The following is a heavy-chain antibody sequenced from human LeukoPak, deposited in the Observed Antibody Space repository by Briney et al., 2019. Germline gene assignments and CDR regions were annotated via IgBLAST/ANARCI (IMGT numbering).Heavy chain of an antibody. CDR1: GYSFTNYW. Sequence: GESLKISCKGSGYSFTNYWIGWVRQMPGKGLEWMGIIYPGDSDTRYGPSFQGQVTFSADKSITTAYLQWTSLKASDTAMYYCARHIGSSWYRDYFDYWGQGTLVTVSS. D-gene: IGHD6-13*01. CDR3: ARHIGSSWYRDYFDY. J-gene: IGHJ4*02. V-gene: IGHV5-51*01. CDR2: IYPGDSDT.